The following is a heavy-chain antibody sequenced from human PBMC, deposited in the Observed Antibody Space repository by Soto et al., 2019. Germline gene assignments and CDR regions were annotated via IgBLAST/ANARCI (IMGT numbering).Heavy chain of an antibody. Sequence: EVQLLESGGGLVQPGGSLRLSCAASGFTFGTYALSWVRQAPGKGREWVSAITGNGGSTYYADSVKGRFTISRDNSKNTLYLQMNSLRAEDTAVYYCAKNSAATIRVGYDYWGQGTLVTVSS. CDR1: GFTFGTYA. CDR2: ITGNGGST. J-gene: IGHJ4*02. D-gene: IGHD5-12*01. CDR3: AKNSAATIRVGYDY. V-gene: IGHV3-23*01.